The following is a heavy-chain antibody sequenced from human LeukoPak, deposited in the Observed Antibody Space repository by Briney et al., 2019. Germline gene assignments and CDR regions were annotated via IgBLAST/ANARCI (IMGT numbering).Heavy chain of an antibody. CDR2: ITDSGGGT. Sequence: GGSLRLSCAASGFTFSTFAMSWVRQAPGKGLEWVSSITDSGGGTYYADSVKGRFTISRDNSKNTLYLQMNSLRAEDTALYYCAKRSALEMPTIKAFGLWGQETLVTVSS. CDR3: AKRSALEMPTIKAFGL. V-gene: IGHV3-23*01. J-gene: IGHJ4*02. CDR1: GFTFSTFA. D-gene: IGHD5-24*01.